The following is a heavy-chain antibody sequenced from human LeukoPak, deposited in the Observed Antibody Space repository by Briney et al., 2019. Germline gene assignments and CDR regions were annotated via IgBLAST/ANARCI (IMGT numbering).Heavy chain of an antibody. V-gene: IGHV5-51*03. J-gene: IGHJ4*02. CDR2: IYPGDSVT. CDR3: ARIGYCSSTSCYWILDY. CDR1: GYSFISYW. Sequence: GESLKISCKAPGYSFISYWIGWVGKMPGKGLGWMGIIYPGDSVTRYSPSFQAQVTISADKSISTAYLQWSSLKASDTAMYYCARIGYCSSTSCYWILDYWGQGTLVTVSS. D-gene: IGHD2-2*01.